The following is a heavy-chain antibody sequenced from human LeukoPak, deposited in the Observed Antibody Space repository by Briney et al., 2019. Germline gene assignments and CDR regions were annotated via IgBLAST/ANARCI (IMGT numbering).Heavy chain of an antibody. CDR2: IIPIFGTA. D-gene: IGHD6-6*01. Sequence: EASVKVSCKASGGTFSSYAISWVRQAPGQGLEWMGGIIPIFGTANYAQKFQGRVTITADESTSTAYMELSSLRSEDTAVCYCARAPYSSSSNFDYWGQGTLVTVSS. CDR1: GGTFSSYA. J-gene: IGHJ4*02. V-gene: IGHV1-69*01. CDR3: ARAPYSSSSNFDY.